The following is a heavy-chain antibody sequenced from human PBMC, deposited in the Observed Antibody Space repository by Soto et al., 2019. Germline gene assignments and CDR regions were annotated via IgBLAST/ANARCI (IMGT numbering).Heavy chain of an antibody. CDR1: GFTFSSYA. Sequence: GGSLRLSCSASGFTFSSYAMHWVRQAPGKGLEYVSAISSNGGSTYYADSVKGRFTISRDNSKNTLYLQMSSLRAEDTAVYYCVKAHETMVRGVIYYYYGMDVWGQGTTVTVSS. V-gene: IGHV3-64D*08. CDR3: VKAHETMVRGVIYYYYGMDV. CDR2: ISSNGGST. D-gene: IGHD3-10*01. J-gene: IGHJ6*02.